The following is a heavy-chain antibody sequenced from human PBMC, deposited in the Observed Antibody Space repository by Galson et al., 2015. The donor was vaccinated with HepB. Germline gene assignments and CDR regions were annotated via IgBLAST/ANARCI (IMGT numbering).Heavy chain of an antibody. CDR2: ISGSGGST. V-gene: IGHV3-23*01. CDR1: GFTFSSYA. CDR3: AKVLVGATPTPSDFDY. Sequence: SLRLSCAASGFTFSSYAMSWVRQAPGKGLEWVSAISGSGGSTYYADSVKGRFTISRDNSKNTLYLQMNSLRAEDTAVYYCAKVLVGATPTPSDFDYWGQGTLVTVSS. J-gene: IGHJ4*02. D-gene: IGHD1-26*01.